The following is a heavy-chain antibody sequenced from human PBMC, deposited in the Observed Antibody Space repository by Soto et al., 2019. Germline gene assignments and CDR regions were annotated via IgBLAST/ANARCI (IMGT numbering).Heavy chain of an antibody. V-gene: IGHV4-34*01. J-gene: IGHJ4*02. CDR1: GGSFSGYY. Sequence: QVQLQQWGAGLLKPSETLSLTCAVYGGSFSGYYWSWIRQPPGKGLEWIGEINHSGSTNYNPSLKSRVTIAVDKSKNKFSLKLSSVTAADTAVYYCARGEGDWNYWGEGWGQGTLVTVSS. CDR2: INHSGST. D-gene: IGHD1-7*01. CDR3: ARGEGDWNYWGEG.